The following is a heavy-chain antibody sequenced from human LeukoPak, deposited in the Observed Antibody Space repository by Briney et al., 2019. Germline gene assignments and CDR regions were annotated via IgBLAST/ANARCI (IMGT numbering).Heavy chain of an antibody. D-gene: IGHD6-13*01. CDR3: ARDLKQQLVLGVFDI. V-gene: IGHV4-59*01. CDR1: GCTISNYY. CDR2: IYYSGST. Sequence: AETLSLTCTASGCTISNYYWNWIRQPPGKGLEWIWYIYYSGSTSYNPSLKSRVIISVDTYKHEFSLKLSAVTAADRELYICARDLKQQLVLGVFDIRGQGTMVTVSS. J-gene: IGHJ3*02.